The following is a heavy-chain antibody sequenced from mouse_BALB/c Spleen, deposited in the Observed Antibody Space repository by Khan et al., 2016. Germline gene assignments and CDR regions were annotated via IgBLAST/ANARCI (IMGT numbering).Heavy chain of an antibody. D-gene: IGHD1-2*01. CDR3: ARTARIKY. J-gene: IGHJ2*01. V-gene: IGHV3-2*02. Sequence: EVKLLESGPGLVKPSQSLSLTCTVTGYSITSGYGWNWIRQFPGNKLEWMGYISYSGSTNYNPSLKSRISITRETSENQFFLQLNSVTTEDTATYYCARTARIKYLGQGTTLTVSS. CDR1: GYSITSGYG. CDR2: ISYSGST.